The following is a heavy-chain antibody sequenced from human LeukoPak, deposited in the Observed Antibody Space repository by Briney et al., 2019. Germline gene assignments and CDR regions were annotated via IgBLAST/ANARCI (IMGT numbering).Heavy chain of an antibody. V-gene: IGHV4-39*01. J-gene: IGHJ5*02. CDR2: ISYSGST. Sequence: SETLSLTCTVSGGSISSSSYYWGWIRQPPGKGLEWIGDISYSGSTYYNPSLRSRVTISVDTSKNQFSLKLSSVTATDTAVYYCASGGSSSWYRWFDPWGQGILVTVSS. D-gene: IGHD6-13*01. CDR3: ASGGSSSWYRWFDP. CDR1: GGSISSSSYY.